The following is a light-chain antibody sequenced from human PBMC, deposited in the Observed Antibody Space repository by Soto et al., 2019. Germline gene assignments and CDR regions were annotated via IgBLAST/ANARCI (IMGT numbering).Light chain of an antibody. Sequence: QAVVTQAPSVSGAPGQRVTISCSGSSSNIGAGYDVRWYQQLPGTAPKLLMYGNGNRPSGVPDRFSGSKSGTSASLAITGLQDEDEADYYCQYYDSRVISVVFGGGTKLTVL. J-gene: IGLJ2*01. CDR3: QYYDSRVISVV. V-gene: IGLV1-40*01. CDR1: SSNIGAGYD. CDR2: GNG.